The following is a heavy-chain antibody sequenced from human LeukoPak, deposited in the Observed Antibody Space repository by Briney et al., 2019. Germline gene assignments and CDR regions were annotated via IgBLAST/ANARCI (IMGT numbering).Heavy chain of an antibody. Sequence: GGSLRLSCAASGFTFSSYDMHWVRQATGKGLEWVSAIGTAGDTYYPGSVKGRFTISRENAKNSLYLQMNSLRAEDTAVYYCARSGYSYGYAFWGQGTLVTVSS. CDR1: GFTFSSYD. CDR2: IGTAGDT. CDR3: ARSGYSYGYAF. D-gene: IGHD5-18*01. J-gene: IGHJ4*02. V-gene: IGHV3-13*01.